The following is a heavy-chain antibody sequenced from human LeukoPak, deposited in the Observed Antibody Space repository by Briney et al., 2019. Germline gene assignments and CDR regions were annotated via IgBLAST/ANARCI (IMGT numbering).Heavy chain of an antibody. J-gene: IGHJ6*02. V-gene: IGHV4-59*01. Sequence: SETLSLTCTVPGGSISNDYRSWIRQPPGKGLEWIGYIYYSGSTNYNPSLKSRVTLSVDTSKDQFSLRLSSVTAADTAVYYCARVGGTNYYYYGMDVSGQGTTVTVSS. D-gene: IGHD1-26*01. CDR2: IYYSGST. CDR3: ARVGGTNYYYYGMDV. CDR1: GGSISNDY.